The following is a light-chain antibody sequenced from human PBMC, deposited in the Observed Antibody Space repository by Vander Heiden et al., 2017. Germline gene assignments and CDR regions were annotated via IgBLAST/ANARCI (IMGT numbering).Light chain of an antibody. Sequence: AIQLTQSPSSLSASVGDRVTITCRASQGISSALAWYQQKPGKAPKLLIYDASSLERGVPSRFSGTAYRKDFTLTISSRQPEDFAPYYCQQPNSYPPLTFGGGTKVEIK. CDR3: QQPNSYPPLT. J-gene: IGKJ4*01. CDR1: QGISSA. V-gene: IGKV1-13*02. CDR2: DAS.